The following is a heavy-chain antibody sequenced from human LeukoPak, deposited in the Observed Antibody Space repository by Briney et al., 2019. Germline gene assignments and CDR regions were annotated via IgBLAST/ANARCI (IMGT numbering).Heavy chain of an antibody. J-gene: IGHJ3*02. CDR2: IKQDGSEK. CDR3: ARDQGSGSRAFDI. D-gene: IGHD3-10*01. CDR1: GFTFSSYG. V-gene: IGHV3-7*03. Sequence: GGSLRLSCAASGFTFSSYGMHWVRQAPGKGLEWVANIKQDGSEKYSVDSVKGRFTISRDNAKNSLYLQINSLRAEDTAVYYCARDQGSGSRAFDIWGQGTMDTVSS.